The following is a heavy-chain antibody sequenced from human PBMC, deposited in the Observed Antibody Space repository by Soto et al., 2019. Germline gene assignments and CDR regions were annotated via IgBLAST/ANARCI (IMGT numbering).Heavy chain of an antibody. CDR2: LVVGTGNT. CDR3: ATGAYCSGGSCSDYYYYYYGMDL. Sequence: SVKVSCKTSGFTFRSSAVQWVRQARGQRLEWIGWLVVGTGNTNYAQKFQQRVTISSDRSTNTVSMELSSLTSEDTAVYYCATGAYCSGGSCSDYYYYYYGMDLWGQGXTVTVYS. CDR1: GFTFRSSA. J-gene: IGHJ6*02. V-gene: IGHV1-58*01. D-gene: IGHD2-15*01.